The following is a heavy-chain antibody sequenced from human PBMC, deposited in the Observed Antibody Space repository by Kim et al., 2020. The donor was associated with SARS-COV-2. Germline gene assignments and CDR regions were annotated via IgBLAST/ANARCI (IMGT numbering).Heavy chain of an antibody. J-gene: IGHJ4*02. D-gene: IGHD3-10*01. CDR3: ASPFGALGY. CDR2: STI. V-gene: IGHV3-11*01. Sequence: STIYYADYVKGRFTISRDNAKNSRYLKMNSLRAEDTAVYYCASPFGALGYWGQGTLVTVSS.